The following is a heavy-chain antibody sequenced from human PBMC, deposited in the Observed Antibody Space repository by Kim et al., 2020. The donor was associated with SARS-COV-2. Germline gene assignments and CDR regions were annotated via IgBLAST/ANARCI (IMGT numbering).Heavy chain of an antibody. Sequence: SVKVSCKASGGTFSSYAISWVRQAPGQGLEWMGRIIPILGIANYAQKFQGRVTITADKSTSTAYMELSSLRSEDTAVYYCARVRGNYGSGSYHYYYYGMDVWGQGTTVTVSS. CDR2: IIPILGIA. CDR1: GGTFSSYA. CDR3: ARVRGNYGSGSYHYYYYGMDV. J-gene: IGHJ6*02. V-gene: IGHV1-69*04. D-gene: IGHD3-10*01.